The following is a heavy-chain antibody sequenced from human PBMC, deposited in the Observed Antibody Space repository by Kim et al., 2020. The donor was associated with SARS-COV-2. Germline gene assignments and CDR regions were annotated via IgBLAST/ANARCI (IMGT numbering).Heavy chain of an antibody. CDR1: GGSISSYY. D-gene: IGHD3-22*01. Sequence: SETLSLTCTVSGGSISSYYWSWIRQPPGKGLEWFGYIYYSGSTNYNSSLKSRGTISVDTSKNQFPLKLSSVTAADTAVYYCARDSDDYDSSGYYFDYWGQGTLVTVSS. J-gene: IGHJ4*02. CDR3: ARDSDDYDSSGYYFDY. CDR2: IYYSGST. V-gene: IGHV4-59*01.